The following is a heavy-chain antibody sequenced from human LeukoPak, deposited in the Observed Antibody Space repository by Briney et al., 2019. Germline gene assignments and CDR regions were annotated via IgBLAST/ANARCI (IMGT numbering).Heavy chain of an antibody. CDR3: ARDTRAIVVVVAATLRGYFDY. CDR2: INPSGGST. V-gene: IGHV1-46*01. J-gene: IGHJ4*02. Sequence: ASVKVSCKASGYTFTSYYMHWVRQAPGQGLEWMGIINPSGGSTSYAQKFQGRVTMTRDTSTSTVYMELSSLRSEDTAVYYCARDTRAIVVVVAATLRGYFDYWGQGTLVTVSS. CDR1: GYTFTSYY. D-gene: IGHD2-15*01.